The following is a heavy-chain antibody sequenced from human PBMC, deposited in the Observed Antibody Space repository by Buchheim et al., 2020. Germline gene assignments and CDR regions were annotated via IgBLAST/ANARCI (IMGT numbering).Heavy chain of an antibody. CDR2: ISSIGDTI. V-gene: IGHV3-48*03. CDR1: GFMFSSYE. D-gene: IGHD3-10*01. Sequence: EVQLVESGGGLVQPGGSLRLSCAASGFMFSSYEMNWVRQAPGKGLGWVSSISSIGDTINYADSVKGRFTTSRDNAKTSLSLQMNSLRVDDTAVYYCARDRGFVIDYWGQGAL. J-gene: IGHJ4*02. CDR3: ARDRGFVIDY.